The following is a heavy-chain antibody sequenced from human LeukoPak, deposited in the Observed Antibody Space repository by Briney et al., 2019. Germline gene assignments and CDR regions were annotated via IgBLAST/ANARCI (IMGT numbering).Heavy chain of an antibody. D-gene: IGHD3-3*01. V-gene: IGHV3-23*01. CDR3: AKGPILEDYSLFDY. CDR2: ISGSGGST. J-gene: IGHJ4*02. Sequence: QSGGSLRLSCAASGFTFSSYAMSWVRQAPGKGLEWVSAISGSGGSTYYADPAKGRFTISRDNSKNTLYLQMNSLRAEDTAVYYCAKGPILEDYSLFDYWGQGTLVTVSS. CDR1: GFTFSSYA.